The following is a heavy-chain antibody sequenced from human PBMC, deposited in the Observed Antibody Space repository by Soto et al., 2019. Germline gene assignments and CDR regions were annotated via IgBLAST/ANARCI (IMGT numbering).Heavy chain of an antibody. Sequence: QVQLVESGGGVVQPGRSLRLSCAASGFTFSSYGMHWVRQAPGKGLEWVAVISYDGSNKYYADSVKGRFTISRDNSKNTLYLQMNSLRAEDTAVYYCAKGGLLWFGEFSPFDYWGQGTLVTVSS. D-gene: IGHD3-10*01. CDR3: AKGGLLWFGEFSPFDY. J-gene: IGHJ4*02. V-gene: IGHV3-30*18. CDR2: ISYDGSNK. CDR1: GFTFSSYG.